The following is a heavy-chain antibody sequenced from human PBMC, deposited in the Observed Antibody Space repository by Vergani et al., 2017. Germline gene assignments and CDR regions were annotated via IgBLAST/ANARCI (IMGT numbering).Heavy chain of an antibody. Sequence: QVQLQESGPGLVKPSQTLSLTCTVSRGSISSGDYYWSWTSQPPGKGLEWIGYIYYSGSPYYNPSLKSRVTISVDTSKNQFSLKLSAVTAADTAVYYCARDDYYDSSGSYAFDIWGQGTMVTVSA. V-gene: IGHV4-30-4*01. J-gene: IGHJ3*02. D-gene: IGHD3-22*01. CDR2: IYYSGSP. CDR3: ARDDYYDSSGSYAFDI. CDR1: RGSISSGDYY.